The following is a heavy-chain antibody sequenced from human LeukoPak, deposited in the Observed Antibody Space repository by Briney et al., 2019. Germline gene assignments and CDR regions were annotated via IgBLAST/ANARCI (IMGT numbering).Heavy chain of an antibody. CDR2: IYYSGST. J-gene: IGHJ4*02. V-gene: IGHV4-31*03. CDR3: ARAEEDSSGYYRSYYFDY. CDR1: GGSISSGGYY. D-gene: IGHD3-22*01. Sequence: SETLSLTCTVSGGSISSGGYYWSWIRQHPGKGQEWIGYIYYSGSTYYNPSLKSRVTISVDTSKNQFSLKLSSVTAADTAVYYCARAEEDSSGYYRSYYFDYWGQGTLVTVSS.